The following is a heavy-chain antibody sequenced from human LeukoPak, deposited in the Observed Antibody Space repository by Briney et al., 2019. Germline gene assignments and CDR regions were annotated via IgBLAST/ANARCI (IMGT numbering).Heavy chain of an antibody. V-gene: IGHV4-59*01. J-gene: IGHJ5*02. CDR1: GGSISSYY. CDR3: ARLRITMVRGVRRGNWFDP. D-gene: IGHD3-10*01. CDR2: IYYSGST. Sequence: PSETLSLTCTVSGGSISSYYWSWIRQPPGKGLEWIGYIYYSGSTNYNPSLKSRVTISVDTSKNQFSLKLSSVTAADTAVYYCARLRITMVRGVRRGNWFDPWGQGTLVTVSS.